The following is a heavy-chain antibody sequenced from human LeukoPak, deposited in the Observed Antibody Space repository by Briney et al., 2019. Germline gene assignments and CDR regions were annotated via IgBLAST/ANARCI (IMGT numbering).Heavy chain of an antibody. Sequence: PGRSLRLSCAASGFTFSSYVMHWVRQAPGKGLEWVAVISYDGSNKYYADSVKGRFTISRDNSKNTVYLQMNSLRAEDTALYYCARDLAYSDSSGYYRHDAFDIWGQGTMVTVSS. CDR1: GFTFSSYV. CDR3: ARDLAYSDSSGYYRHDAFDI. V-gene: IGHV3-30*03. CDR2: ISYDGSNK. J-gene: IGHJ3*02. D-gene: IGHD3-22*01.